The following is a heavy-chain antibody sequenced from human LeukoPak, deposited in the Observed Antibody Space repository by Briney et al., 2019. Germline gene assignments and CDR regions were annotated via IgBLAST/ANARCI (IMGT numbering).Heavy chain of an antibody. D-gene: IGHD3-10*01. CDR3: ARLPVAYYGSGSYYDY. CDR2: INPNSGGT. Sequence: ASVKVSCKASGYTFTGYYMHWVRQAPGQGLEWMGWINPNSGGTNYAQKFQGRVTMTRDTSISTAYMELSRLRSDDTAVYYCARLPVAYYGSGSYYDYWGQGTLVTVSS. CDR1: GYTFTGYY. V-gene: IGHV1-2*02. J-gene: IGHJ4*02.